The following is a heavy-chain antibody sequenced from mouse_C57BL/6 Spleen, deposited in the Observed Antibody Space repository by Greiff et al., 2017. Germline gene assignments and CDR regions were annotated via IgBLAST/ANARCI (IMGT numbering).Heavy chain of an antibody. CDR1: GYTFTSYW. J-gene: IGHJ4*01. CDR2: IDPSDSYT. V-gene: IGHV1-69*01. D-gene: IGHD1-3*01. Sequence: VQLQQPGAELVMPGASVKLSCKASGYTFTSYWMHWVKQRPGQGLEWIGEIDPSDSYTNYNQKFKGKSTLTVDKSSSTAYMQLSSLTSEDSAVYYCARRITFYAMDYWGQGTSVTVSS. CDR3: ARRITFYAMDY.